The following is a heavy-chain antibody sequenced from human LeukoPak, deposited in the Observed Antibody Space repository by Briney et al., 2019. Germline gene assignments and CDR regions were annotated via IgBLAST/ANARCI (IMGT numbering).Heavy chain of an antibody. CDR3: ARELWELLVDY. D-gene: IGHD1-26*01. J-gene: IGHJ4*02. CDR1: GFTFSDYY. Sequence: GGSLRLSCAASGFTFSDYYMSWIRQAPGKGLEWVSYISSSGSTIYYADSVKGRFTISRDNAKNSLYLRMNSLRAEDTAVYYCARELWELLVDYWGQGTLVTVSS. CDR2: ISSSGSTI. V-gene: IGHV3-11*04.